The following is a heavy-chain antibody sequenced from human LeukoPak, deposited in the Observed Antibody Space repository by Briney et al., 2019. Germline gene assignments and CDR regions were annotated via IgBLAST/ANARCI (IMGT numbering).Heavy chain of an antibody. CDR1: GGTFSSYA. J-gene: IGHJ6*03. V-gene: IGHV1-69*05. Sequence: ASVKVSCKASGGTFSSYAISWVRQAHGQGLEWMGGIIPIFGTANYAQKFQGRVTITTDESTSTAYMELSSLRSEDTAVYYCAGARASGSAVHMDVWGKGTTVTVSS. CDR2: IIPIFGTA. CDR3: AGARASGSAVHMDV. D-gene: IGHD5-12*01.